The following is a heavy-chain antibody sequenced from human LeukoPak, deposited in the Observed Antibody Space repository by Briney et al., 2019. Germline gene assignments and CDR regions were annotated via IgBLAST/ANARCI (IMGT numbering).Heavy chain of an antibody. J-gene: IGHJ5*02. CDR1: GGSFSGYY. CDR2: INHSGST. CDR3: ARDLDNWGWFDP. D-gene: IGHD7-27*01. V-gene: IGHV4-34*01. Sequence: KPSKTLSLTCAVYGGSFSGYYWSWIRQPPGKGLEWIGEINHSGSTNYNPSLKSRVTMSVDTSKNQFSLKLSSVTAADMAVYYCARDLDNWGWFDPWGQGTLVTVSS.